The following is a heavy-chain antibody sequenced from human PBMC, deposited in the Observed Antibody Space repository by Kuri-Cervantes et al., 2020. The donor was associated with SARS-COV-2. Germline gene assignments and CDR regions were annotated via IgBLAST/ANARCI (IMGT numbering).Heavy chain of an antibody. V-gene: IGHV3-64*01. J-gene: IGHJ6*03. Sequence: GGSMRLSCAAYGFTFGSYAMHWVRQAPEKGLGCVSAISSNGGSTYYANSVKGRFTISRDNSKNTLYLQMGSLRAEDMAVYYCARMGEPYYMDVWGKGTTVTVSS. CDR1: GFTFGSYA. D-gene: IGHD3-16*01. CDR3: ARMGEPYYMDV. CDR2: ISSNGGST.